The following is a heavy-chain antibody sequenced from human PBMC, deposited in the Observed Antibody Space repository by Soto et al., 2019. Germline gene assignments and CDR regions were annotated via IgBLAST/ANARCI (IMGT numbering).Heavy chain of an antibody. CDR2: IYYSGST. D-gene: IGHD5-18*01. CDR3: ARSRIQLWSDFDY. J-gene: IGHJ4*02. Sequence: SETLSLTCTVSGGSISSGDYYWSWIRQPPGKGLEWIGYIYYSGSTYYNPSLKSRVTISVDTSKNQFSLKLSSVTAADTAVYYCARSRIQLWSDFDYWGQGTLVTVSS. CDR1: GGSISSGDYY. V-gene: IGHV4-30-4*01.